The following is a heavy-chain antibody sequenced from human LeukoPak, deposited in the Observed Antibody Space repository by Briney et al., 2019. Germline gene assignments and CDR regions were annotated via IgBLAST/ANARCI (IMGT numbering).Heavy chain of an antibody. CDR1: GNYW. CDR3: AKATYSTSPGYYFDY. V-gene: IGHV3-9*01. J-gene: IGHJ4*02. D-gene: IGHD6-6*01. Sequence: GGSLRLSCAASGNYWMHWVRQAPGKGLEWVSGISWNSGSIAYADSVKGRFTISRDNAKNSLYLQMNSLRAEDTAFYYCAKATYSTSPGYYFDYWGQGTLVTVSS. CDR2: ISWNSGSI.